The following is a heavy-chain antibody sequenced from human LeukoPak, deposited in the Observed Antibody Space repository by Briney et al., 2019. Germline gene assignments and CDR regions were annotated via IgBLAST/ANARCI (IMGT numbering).Heavy chain of an antibody. CDR1: GGTFSSYA. CDR2: IIPIFGAA. V-gene: IGHV1-69*01. Sequence: SVKVSCKASGGTFSSYAISWVRQAPGQGLEWMGGIIPIFGAANYAQKFQGRVTITADESTSTAYMELSSLRSEDTAVYYCAREDLMITFGGVIVKYYYYGMDVWGQGTTVTVSS. D-gene: IGHD3-16*02. J-gene: IGHJ6*02. CDR3: AREDLMITFGGVIVKYYYYGMDV.